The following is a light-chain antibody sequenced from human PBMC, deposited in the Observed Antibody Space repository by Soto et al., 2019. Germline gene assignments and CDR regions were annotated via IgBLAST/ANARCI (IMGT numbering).Light chain of an antibody. V-gene: IGLV1-40*01. CDR3: SSYTSSSTLV. Sequence: QSVLTQPPSVSGAPGQRVTISCTGSSSNIGAGFDVHWYQQRPGTAPKLLIFGNNNRPSGVPDRFSGSKSGTSASLAITGLQAEDEGDYYCSSYTSSSTLVFGGGTKLTVL. J-gene: IGLJ2*01. CDR1: SSNIGAGFD. CDR2: GNN.